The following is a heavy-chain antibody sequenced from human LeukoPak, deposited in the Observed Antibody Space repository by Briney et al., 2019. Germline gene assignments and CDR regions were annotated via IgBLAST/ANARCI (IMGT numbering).Heavy chain of an antibody. CDR1: GFTFSSYW. Sequence: SGGSLRLSCAASGFTFSSYWMSWVRQAPGRGLEWVGNINQDGSRKYHVDSVKGRFTISRDNAKNSLSLQMNSLRAEDTAMYYCARAGRGDYWGQGTLVTVSS. D-gene: IGHD3-16*01. J-gene: IGHJ4*02. V-gene: IGHV3-7*04. CDR2: INQDGSRK. CDR3: ARAGRGDY.